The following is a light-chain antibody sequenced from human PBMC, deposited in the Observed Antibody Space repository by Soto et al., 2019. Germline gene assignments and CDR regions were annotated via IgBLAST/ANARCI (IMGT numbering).Light chain of an antibody. CDR1: QSVTNSF. V-gene: IGKV3-20*01. Sequence: EIVLAQSPGTLSLSPGERDTLSCRASQSVTNSFLAWYQQKPGQAPRLLIYGASRRATGIPDRFTGSVSGTDFTLTISRLEPEDFAVYYCQQYVSSPWAFGQGTKVEI. CDR3: QQYVSSPWA. CDR2: GAS. J-gene: IGKJ1*01.